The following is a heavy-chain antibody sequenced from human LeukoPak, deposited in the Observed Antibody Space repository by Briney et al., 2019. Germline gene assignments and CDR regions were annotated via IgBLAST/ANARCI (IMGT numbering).Heavy chain of an antibody. V-gene: IGHV6-1*01. Sequence: SQTLSLTCAISGDSVSSNSAAWNWIRQPPSRGLEWLGRTYYRSKWYNDYAVSVKSRITINPDTSKNQFSLQLNSVTPEDTAVYYCARVWASGSYYTDAFDIWGQGTIVTVSS. CDR2: TYYRSKWYN. D-gene: IGHD1-26*01. CDR3: ARVWASGSYYTDAFDI. CDR1: GDSVSSNSAA. J-gene: IGHJ3*02.